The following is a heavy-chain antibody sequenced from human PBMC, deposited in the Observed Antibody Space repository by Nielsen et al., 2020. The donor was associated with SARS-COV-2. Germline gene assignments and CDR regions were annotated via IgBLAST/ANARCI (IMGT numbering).Heavy chain of an antibody. CDR1: GGTFSNYA. D-gene: IGHD3-3*01. Sequence: SVKVSCKASGGTFSNYAISWVRQAPGQGLEWMGGIIPIFGTTNYAQKFQGRVTITADESTSTAFLELSSLTSEDTAVYYCEIDFWNGFSNVGIYIDVWGKGTTVTVSS. CDR2: IIPIFGTT. J-gene: IGHJ6*03. CDR3: EIDFWNGFSNVGIYIDV. V-gene: IGHV1-69*13.